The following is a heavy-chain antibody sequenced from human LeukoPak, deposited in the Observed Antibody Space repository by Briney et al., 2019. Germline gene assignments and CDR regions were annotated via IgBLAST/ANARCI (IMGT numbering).Heavy chain of an antibody. J-gene: IGHJ4*02. CDR1: GFTFSDYY. Sequence: GGSLRLSCAASGFTFSDYYMSWIRQAPGKGLEWVSYISSSGSTIYYADSVKGRFTISRDNAKNSLYLQMNSLRAEDTAVYYCARGSKLWDIVVVPAAYWGQGTLVTVSS. CDR3: ARGSKLWDIVVVPAAY. D-gene: IGHD2-2*01. CDR2: ISSSGSTI. V-gene: IGHV3-11*01.